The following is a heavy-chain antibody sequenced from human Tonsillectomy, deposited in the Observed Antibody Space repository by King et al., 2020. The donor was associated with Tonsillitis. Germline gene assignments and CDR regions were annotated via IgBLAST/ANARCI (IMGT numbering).Heavy chain of an antibody. CDR2: IYYSGST. CDR1: GGSISSGDYY. J-gene: IGHJ6*03. V-gene: IGHV4-30-4*01. D-gene: IGHD2-2*01. CDR3: ARDRKYQLHLFYYYYYMDV. Sequence: QLQESGPGLVKPSQTLSLTCTVSGGSISSGDYYWSWIRQPPGKGLEWIGYIYYSGSTYYNPSLKSRVTISVDTSKNQFSLKLSSVTAADTAVYYCARDRKYQLHLFYYYYYMDVWGKGTTVTVSS.